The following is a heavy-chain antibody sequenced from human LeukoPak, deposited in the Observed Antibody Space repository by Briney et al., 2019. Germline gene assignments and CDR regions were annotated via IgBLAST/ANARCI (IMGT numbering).Heavy chain of an antibody. V-gene: IGHV1-2*02. Sequence: GASVKVSCKASGYTFTGYYMHWVRQAPGQGLEWMGWINPNSGGTNYAQKFQGGVTMTRDASISTAYMELSRLRSDDTAVYYCARDDDIVVVPAANSGDYWGQGTLVTVSS. CDR3: ARDDDIVVVPAANSGDY. CDR2: INPNSGGT. J-gene: IGHJ4*02. D-gene: IGHD2-2*01. CDR1: GYTFTGYY.